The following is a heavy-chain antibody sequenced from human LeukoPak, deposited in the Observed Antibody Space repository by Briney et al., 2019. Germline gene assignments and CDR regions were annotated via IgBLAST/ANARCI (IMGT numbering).Heavy chain of an antibody. V-gene: IGHV4-4*07. Sequence: SETLCLTCSVSGGSVTTAYRSWIRQPPGQGLEWIGRISDSGTTSYTPSLKSRVTISVDKSKNNFSLRMSTVTAADTALYYGAGVVVGQQGRIRRTHNYYFDLWGQGILVTVSS. CDR2: ISDSGTT. D-gene: IGHD6-19*01. CDR1: GGSVTTAY. J-gene: IGHJ4*02. CDR3: AGVVVGQQGRIRRTHNYYFDL.